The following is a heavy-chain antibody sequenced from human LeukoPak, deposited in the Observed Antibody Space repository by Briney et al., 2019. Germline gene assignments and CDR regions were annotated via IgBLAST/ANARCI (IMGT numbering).Heavy chain of an antibody. V-gene: IGHV1-18*04. Sequence: GASVKVSCKASGYTFTSYGISWVRQAPGQGLEWMGWISPYNGDTKYAQKFQDRVTMSTDTSTSTTYMELRSLRSDDTAVYYCTRATGGLSDYWGQGTLVTVSS. CDR3: TRATGGLSDY. J-gene: IGHJ4*02. CDR2: ISPYNGDT. CDR1: GYTFTSYG. D-gene: IGHD1-1*01.